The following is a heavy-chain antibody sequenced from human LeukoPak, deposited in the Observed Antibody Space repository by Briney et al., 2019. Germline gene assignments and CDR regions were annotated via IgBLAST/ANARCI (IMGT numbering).Heavy chain of an antibody. D-gene: IGHD3-22*01. CDR3: ARSITMIVGSDV. Sequence: GGSLRLSCAASGFTFSSYWMHWVRQAPGKGLVWVSRINSDGSSTSYADSVKGRFTISRDNAKNTLHLQMNSLRAEDTAVYYCARSITMIVGSDVWGKGTTVTVSS. CDR2: INSDGSST. CDR1: GFTFSSYW. V-gene: IGHV3-74*01. J-gene: IGHJ6*04.